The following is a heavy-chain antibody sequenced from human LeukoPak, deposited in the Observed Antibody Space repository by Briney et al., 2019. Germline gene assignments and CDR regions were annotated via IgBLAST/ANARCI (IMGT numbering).Heavy chain of an antibody. CDR3: AKSGDSSSSGVNFDY. CDR2: ISYDGSNK. CDR1: GFTFSSYG. V-gene: IGHV3-30*18. Sequence: PGRSLRLSCAASGFTFSSYGTHWVRQAPGKGLEWVAVISYDGSNKYYADSVKGRFTISRDNSKNTLYLQMNSLRAEDTAVYCCAKSGDSSSSGVNFDYWGQGTLVSVSS. J-gene: IGHJ4*02. D-gene: IGHD6-6*01.